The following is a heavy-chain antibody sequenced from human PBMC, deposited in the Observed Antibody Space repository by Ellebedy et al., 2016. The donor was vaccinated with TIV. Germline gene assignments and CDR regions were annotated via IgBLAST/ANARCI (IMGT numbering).Heavy chain of an antibody. V-gene: IGHV3-53*04. CDR1: GFKLSDNY. J-gene: IGHJ6*02. D-gene: IGHD3-10*01. Sequence: GESLKISCEVSGFKLSDNYVNWVRQAPGKGLEWVSLINNGGGTDYADSVKGRFTISRQNSKNTVYLQMKNLRLEDTAIYYCARDRRDGAGSYSPFYYYYGLDVWGQGTTVIVSS. CDR2: INNGGGT. CDR3: ARDRRDGAGSYSPFYYYYGLDV.